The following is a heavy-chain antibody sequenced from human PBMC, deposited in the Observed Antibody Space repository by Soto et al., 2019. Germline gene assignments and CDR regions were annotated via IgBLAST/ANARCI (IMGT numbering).Heavy chain of an antibody. V-gene: IGHV3-11*01. J-gene: IGHJ4*02. CDR1: GFTFSDYY. Sequence: PGGSLRLSCAASGFTFSDYYMSWIRQAPGKGLEWVSSINSSGSTTYSADSVKGRFTISRDNSKNTLSLQMNSLRAEDTAIYYCPKGSDDGRPYYFDSWGLGTLVTVSS. CDR3: PKGSDDGRPYYFDS. D-gene: IGHD2-15*01. CDR2: INSSGSTT.